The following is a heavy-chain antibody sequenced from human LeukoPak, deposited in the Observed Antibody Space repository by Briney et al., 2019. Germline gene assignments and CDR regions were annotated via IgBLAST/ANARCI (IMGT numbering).Heavy chain of an antibody. CDR3: ARVSASRYGYDY. J-gene: IGHJ4*02. V-gene: IGHV3-74*01. CDR1: GFTFSSYW. CDR2: INNDGSST. Sequence: GGSLRLSCGASGFTFSSYWMHWVRQAPGKGLVWVSRINNDGSSTSYADSVKGRVAISRDNAKNTLYLQMNSLRAEDTAVYYCARVSASRYGYDYWGQGTLVTVSS. D-gene: IGHD5-18*01.